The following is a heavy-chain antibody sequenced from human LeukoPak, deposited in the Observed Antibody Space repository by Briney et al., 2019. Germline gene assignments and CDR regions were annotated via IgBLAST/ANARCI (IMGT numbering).Heavy chain of an antibody. D-gene: IGHD3-16*01. CDR1: GYTFINYA. V-gene: IGHV7-4-1*02. CDR2: INTNTGNP. CDR3: ARDHPIMITFGGVSSFDY. J-gene: IGHJ4*02. Sequence: ASVKVSCKASGYTFINYAMNWVRQAPGQGLEWMGWINTNTGNPTYAQGFTGRFVFSLDTSVSTAYLQISSLKAEDTAVYYCARDHPIMITFGGVSSFDYWGQGTLVTVSS.